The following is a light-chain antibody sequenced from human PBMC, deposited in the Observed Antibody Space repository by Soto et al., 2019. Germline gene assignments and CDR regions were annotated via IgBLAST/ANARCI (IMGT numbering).Light chain of an antibody. Sequence: EVVLTHSPATLSLSPCDRATLSFSASQTVSNNYLAWCQQKPGQAPRVIMYGASRRATGIPDRFSGGGSGTDFTLTISRLEPEDFAVYFCQQYAGPPTTFGQGTRLENK. J-gene: IGKJ5*01. CDR3: QQYAGPPTT. CDR1: QTVSNNY. CDR2: GAS. V-gene: IGKV3-20*01.